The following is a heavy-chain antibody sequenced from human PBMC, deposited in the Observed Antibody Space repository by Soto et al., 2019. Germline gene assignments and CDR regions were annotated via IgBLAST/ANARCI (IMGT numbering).Heavy chain of an antibody. D-gene: IGHD2-15*01. CDR3: ARGVCSGGSCLLFDY. Sequence: QVQLVQSGAEVKKPESSVKVSCKASGGTFSSYAISWVRQAPGQGLEWMGGIIPIFGTANYAQKFQGRVTIXXDXSXXTAYMELSSLRSEDTAVYYCARGVCSGGSCLLFDYWGQGTLVTVSS. CDR1: GGTFSSYA. V-gene: IGHV1-69*12. CDR2: IIPIFGTA. J-gene: IGHJ4*02.